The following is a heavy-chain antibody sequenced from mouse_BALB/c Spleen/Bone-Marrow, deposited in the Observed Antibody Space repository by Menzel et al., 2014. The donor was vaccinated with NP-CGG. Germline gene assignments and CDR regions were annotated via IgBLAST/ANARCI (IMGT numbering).Heavy chain of an antibody. CDR2: IRNKANGYTT. CDR1: GFTFTDYY. D-gene: IGHD1-2*01. V-gene: IGHV7-3*02. Sequence: DVMLVESGGGLVQPGGSLRLSCATSGFTFTDYYMSWVRQPPGKALEWLGFIRNKANGYTTEYSASVKGRFTISRDNSQSILYLQMNPLRAEDSATYHCAREFTTAIHWYFDVWGAGTTVTVSS. CDR3: AREFTTAIHWYFDV. J-gene: IGHJ1*01.